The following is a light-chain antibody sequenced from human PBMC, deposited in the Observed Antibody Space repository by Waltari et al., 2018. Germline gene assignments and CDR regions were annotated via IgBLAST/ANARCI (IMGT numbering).Light chain of an antibody. CDR1: SSNIGSNY. V-gene: IGLV1-51*01. Sequence: QSVLTQPPSVSAASGQKVTISCSGRSSNIGSNYVSWYQQLPGTAPQLLIYDNDNRPPGVPDRFSASRSGRSVSLGITGLQTGDEADYYCATWDSSLSEVVFGGGTKLTVL. J-gene: IGLJ3*02. CDR2: DND. CDR3: ATWDSSLSEVV.